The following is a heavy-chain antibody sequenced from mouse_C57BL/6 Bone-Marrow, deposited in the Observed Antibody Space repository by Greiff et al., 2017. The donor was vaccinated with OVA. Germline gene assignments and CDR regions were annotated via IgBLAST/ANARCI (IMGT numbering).Heavy chain of an antibody. CDR2: LWGDGGT. Sequence: VQLVESGPGLVAPSQSLSITCTVSGFSLTSYGVDWVRQPPGKGLEWLGVLWGDGGTNYHSALISRLSISKDNSKSEVFLKLNSLQTGDTATYYCAKSRYYGSSFYWDFDVWGTGTTVTVSS. CDR3: AKSRYYGSSFYWDFDV. CDR1: GFSLTSYG. V-gene: IGHV2-3*01. D-gene: IGHD1-1*01. J-gene: IGHJ1*03.